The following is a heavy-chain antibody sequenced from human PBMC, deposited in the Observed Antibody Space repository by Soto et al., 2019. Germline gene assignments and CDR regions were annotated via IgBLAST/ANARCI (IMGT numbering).Heavy chain of an antibody. Sequence: GGSLRLSCAASGFTFSSYAMSWVRQAPGKGLEWVSAISGSGGSTYYADSVKGRFTISRDNSKNTLYLQMNSLRAEDTAVYYCAKDMLGGLKLASPVLVFITLDYWGQGTLVTVSS. V-gene: IGHV3-23*01. CDR3: AKDMLGGLKLASPVLVFITLDY. CDR1: GFTFSSYA. CDR2: ISGSGGST. J-gene: IGHJ4*02. D-gene: IGHD3-22*01.